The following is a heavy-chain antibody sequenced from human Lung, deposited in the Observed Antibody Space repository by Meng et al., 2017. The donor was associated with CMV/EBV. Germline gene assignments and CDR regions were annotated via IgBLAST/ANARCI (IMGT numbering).Heavy chain of an antibody. CDR1: GGSISSSSYY. CDR2: IYYSGST. J-gene: IGHJ4*02. V-gene: IGHV4-39*07. CDR3: AREDYYYGSGRDY. Sequence: GSLRLXCTVSGGSISSSSYYWGWIRQPPGKGLEWIGSIYYSGSTYYNPSLKSRVTISVDTSKNQFSLKLSSVTTADTAVYYCAREDYYYGSGRDYWGQGTLVTVSS. D-gene: IGHD3-10*01.